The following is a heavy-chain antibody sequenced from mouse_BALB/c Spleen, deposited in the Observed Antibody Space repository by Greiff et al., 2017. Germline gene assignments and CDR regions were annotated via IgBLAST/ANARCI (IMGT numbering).Heavy chain of an antibody. CDR1: GYTFTSYY. V-gene: IGHV1S81*02. Sequence: VQLVESGAELVKPGASVKLSCKASGYTFTSYYMYWVKQRPGQGLEWIGEINPSNGGTNFNEKFKSKATLTVDKSSSTAYMQLSSLTSEDSAVYYCTRSGYGSSFDYWGQGTTLTVSS. J-gene: IGHJ2*01. CDR2: INPSNGGT. D-gene: IGHD1-1*01. CDR3: TRSGYGSSFDY.